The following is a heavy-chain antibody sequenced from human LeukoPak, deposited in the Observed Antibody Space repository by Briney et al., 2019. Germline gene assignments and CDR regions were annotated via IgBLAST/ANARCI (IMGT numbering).Heavy chain of an antibody. Sequence: GGSLRLSCAASGFTFSSYAMSWVRQAPGKGLEWVSAISGSGGSTYYADSVKGRFTISRDNSKNTLYLQMNSPRAEDTAVYYCAKPSGIVVVVAAVDYWGQGTLVTVSS. CDR3: AKPSGIVVVVAAVDY. D-gene: IGHD2-15*01. V-gene: IGHV3-23*01. J-gene: IGHJ4*02. CDR1: GFTFSSYA. CDR2: ISGSGGST.